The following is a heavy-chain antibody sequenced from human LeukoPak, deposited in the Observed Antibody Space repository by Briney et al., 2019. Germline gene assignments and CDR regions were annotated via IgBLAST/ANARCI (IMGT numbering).Heavy chain of an antibody. J-gene: IGHJ6*04. V-gene: IGHV3-30-3*01. D-gene: IGHD2-2*01. CDR2: ISYDGSNK. CDR1: GFTFSSYA. CDR3: ARDLGDIVVVPAAEYYYYYGMDV. Sequence: GGSLRLSCAASGFTFSSYAMHWVRQAPGKGLEWVAVISYDGSNKYYADSVKGRFTISRDNSKNTLYLQMNSLRAEDTAVYYCARDLGDIVVVPAAEYYYYYGMDVWGKGTTVTVSS.